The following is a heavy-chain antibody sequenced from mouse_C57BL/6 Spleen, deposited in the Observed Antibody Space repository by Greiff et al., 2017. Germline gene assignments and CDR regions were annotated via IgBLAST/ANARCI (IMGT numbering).Heavy chain of an antibody. D-gene: IGHD3-2*02. V-gene: IGHV5-4*03. CDR1: GFTFSSYA. CDR2: ISDGGSYT. CDR3: ARVDSSGLWFAY. J-gene: IGHJ3*01. Sequence: DVMLVESGGGLVKPGGSLKLSCAASGFTFSSYAMSWVRQTPEKRLEWVATISDGGSYTYYPDNVKGRFTISRDNAKNNLYLQMSHLKSEDTAMYYCARVDSSGLWFAYWGQGTLVTVSA.